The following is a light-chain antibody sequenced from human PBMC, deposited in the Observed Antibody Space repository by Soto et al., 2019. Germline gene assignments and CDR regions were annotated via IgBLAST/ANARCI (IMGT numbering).Light chain of an antibody. J-gene: IGKJ5*01. Sequence: DIQFTQSPSFLSASVGDRVTITCRASQGISSYLAWYQQKPGKAPKLLISAASTLQSGVPSRFSGRRSGTDFTLTLSSLQPEDFATYYCQQGYSSITFCQVALLEIK. CDR1: QGISSY. CDR2: AAS. V-gene: IGKV1-9*01. CDR3: QQGYSSIT.